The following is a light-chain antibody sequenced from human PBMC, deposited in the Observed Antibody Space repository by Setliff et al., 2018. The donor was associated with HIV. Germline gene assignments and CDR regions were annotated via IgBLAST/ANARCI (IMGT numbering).Light chain of an antibody. J-gene: IGLJ1*01. CDR1: SSDVGSYNF. V-gene: IGLV2-14*03. CDR3: CSYTSSLTYV. CDR2: DVS. Sequence: QSVLTQPASVSGSPGQSITISCSGTSSDVGSYNFVSWYQQHPGKAPQLIIYDVSQRPSGVSSRFSGSKSGNTAPLTISGLQAEDQADYYCCSYTSSLTYVFGTGTKGTVL.